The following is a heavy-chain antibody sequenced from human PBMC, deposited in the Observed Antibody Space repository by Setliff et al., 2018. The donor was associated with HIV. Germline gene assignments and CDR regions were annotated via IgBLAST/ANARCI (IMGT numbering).Heavy chain of an antibody. V-gene: IGHV1-24*01. D-gene: IGHD3-10*01. CDR1: GYILTELS. Sequence: ASVKVSCKVSGYILTELSMHWVRQAPGKGLEWMGGFDPEDGETIYTQKFQGRVTMTEDTSTDTAYMELSSLRSEDTAVYYCARDSFYLYYYYMDVWGKGTTVTVSS. CDR3: ARDSFYLYYYYMDV. CDR2: FDPEDGET. J-gene: IGHJ6*03.